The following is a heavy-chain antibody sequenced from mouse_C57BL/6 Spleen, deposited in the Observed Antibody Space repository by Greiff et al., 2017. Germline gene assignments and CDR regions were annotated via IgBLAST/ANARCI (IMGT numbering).Heavy chain of an antibody. CDR2: INPNNGGT. CDR3: ARGGYVRRRVYYAMDY. Sequence: EVQLQQSGPELVKPGASVKIPCKASGYTFTDYNMDWVKQSHGKSLEWIGDINPNNGGTIYNQKFKGKATLTVDKSSSTAYMELRSLTSEDTAVYYCARGGYVRRRVYYAMDYWGQGTSVTVSS. J-gene: IGHJ4*01. CDR1: GYTFTDYN. V-gene: IGHV1-18*01. D-gene: IGHD2-14*01.